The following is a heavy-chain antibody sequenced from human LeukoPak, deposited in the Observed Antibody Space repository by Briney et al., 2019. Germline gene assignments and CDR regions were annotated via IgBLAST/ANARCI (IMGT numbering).Heavy chain of an antibody. V-gene: IGHV1-69*04. CDR3: ARLPITDSGYDWVDY. J-gene: IGHJ4*02. Sequence: SVTVSCKASGGTFSSYAIGWVRQAPGQGLEWMGRIIPILGIANYAQKFQGRVTITADKSTSTAYMELSSLRSEDTAVYYCARLPITDSGYDWVDYWGQGTLVTVSS. CDR1: GGTFSSYA. D-gene: IGHD5-12*01. CDR2: IIPILGIA.